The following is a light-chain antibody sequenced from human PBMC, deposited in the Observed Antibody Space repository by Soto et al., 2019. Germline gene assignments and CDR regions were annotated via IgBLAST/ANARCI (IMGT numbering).Light chain of an antibody. V-gene: IGKV3-20*01. CDR2: GAS. J-gene: IGKJ1*01. CDR3: HQYGSSSWT. Sequence: EIVLTQSPGTLSLSPGERATLSCRASQSASDSYLAWYQQKPGQAPRLLIYGASSRATGVPDRFSGSGSGTDFALTISRLEPEDFAVYYCHQYGSSSWTFGQGTKVDI. CDR1: QSASDSY.